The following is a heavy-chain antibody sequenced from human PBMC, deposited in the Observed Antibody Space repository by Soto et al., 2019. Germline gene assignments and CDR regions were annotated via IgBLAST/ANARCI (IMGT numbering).Heavy chain of an antibody. Sequence: QVQLVQSGAEVKKPGASVKVSCTASGYTFTSYGISWVRQAPGQGLEWMGWISAYNGNTNYAQKLQGRVTMTTDTSTSTAYMELRSLRSDDTAVYYCARDPVYSSSWYLSYDYYYYYGMDVWGQGTTVTVSS. CDR1: GYTFTSYG. V-gene: IGHV1-18*01. J-gene: IGHJ6*02. D-gene: IGHD6-13*01. CDR2: ISAYNGNT. CDR3: ARDPVYSSSWYLSYDYYYYYGMDV.